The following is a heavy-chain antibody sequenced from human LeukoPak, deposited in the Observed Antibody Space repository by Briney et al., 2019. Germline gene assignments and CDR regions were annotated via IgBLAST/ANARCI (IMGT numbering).Heavy chain of an antibody. D-gene: IGHD2-21*02. CDR3: AKGVVTAILGRFDP. Sequence: GGTLRLSCAASGFTFSSYGMSWVRQAPGKGLEWVSAISGSGGSTYYADSVKGRFTISRDNSKNTLYLQMNSLRAEDTAVYYCAKGVVTAILGRFDPWGQGTLVTVSS. CDR1: GFTFSSYG. V-gene: IGHV3-23*01. J-gene: IGHJ5*02. CDR2: ISGSGGST.